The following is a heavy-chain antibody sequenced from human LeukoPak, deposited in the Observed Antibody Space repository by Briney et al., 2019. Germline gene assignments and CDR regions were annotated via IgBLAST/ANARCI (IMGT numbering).Heavy chain of an antibody. D-gene: IGHD4-11*01. J-gene: IGHJ6*02. CDR2: ISAYNGNT. CDR1: GYTFTSYG. Sequence: ASVKVSCKASGYTFTSYGISWVRQAPGQGLEWMGWISAYNGNTNYAQKLQGRVTMTTDTSTSTAYMELRSLRSDDTAVYYCARSPLTVTHYYYGMDVWGQGTTVTVSS. CDR3: ARSPLTVTHYYYGMDV. V-gene: IGHV1-18*01.